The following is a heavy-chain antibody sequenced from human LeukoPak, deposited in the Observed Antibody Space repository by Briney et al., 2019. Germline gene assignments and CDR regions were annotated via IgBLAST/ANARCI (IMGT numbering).Heavy chain of an antibody. CDR3: AVVSGNGAYDY. J-gene: IGHJ4*02. Sequence: GASVKVSCKASGYTFTGYYMHWVRQAPGQGLEWMGRINPNNGGTNYAQKFQGRVTMTRDTSISTAYMELSRLRFDDTAVYYCAVVSGNGAYDYWGQGTLVTVSS. D-gene: IGHD4-23*01. CDR2: INPNNGGT. CDR1: GYTFTGYY. V-gene: IGHV1-2*06.